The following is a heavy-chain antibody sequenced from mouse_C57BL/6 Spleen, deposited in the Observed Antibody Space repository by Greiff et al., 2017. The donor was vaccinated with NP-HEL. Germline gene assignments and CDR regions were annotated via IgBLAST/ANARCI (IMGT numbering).Heavy chain of an antibody. J-gene: IGHJ2*01. D-gene: IGHD1-1*01. CDR3: ARNSPYYYGSSLYYFDY. Sequence: VQRVESGPGLVAPSQSLSITCTVSGFSLTSYAISWVRQPPGKGLEWLGVIWTGGGTNYNSALKSRLSISKDNSKSQVFLKMNSLQTDDTARYYCARNSPYYYGSSLYYFDYWGQGTTLTVSS. V-gene: IGHV2-9-1*01. CDR1: GFSLTSYA. CDR2: IWTGGGT.